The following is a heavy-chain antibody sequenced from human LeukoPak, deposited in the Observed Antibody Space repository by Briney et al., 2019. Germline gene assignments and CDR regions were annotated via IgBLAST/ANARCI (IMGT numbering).Heavy chain of an antibody. J-gene: IGHJ4*02. CDR3: ATGVKGYNSALDY. Sequence: GGSLRLSCAASGFTFSNYYMNWVRQAPGNGLEWLSSISSGSSYIYYADSLKVRFTISRDNAKNSLYLQMNSLRAEDTAVYYCATGVKGYNSALDYWRQGTLVTVSP. D-gene: IGHD6-25*01. CDR1: GFTFSNYY. CDR2: ISSGSSYI. V-gene: IGHV3-21*01.